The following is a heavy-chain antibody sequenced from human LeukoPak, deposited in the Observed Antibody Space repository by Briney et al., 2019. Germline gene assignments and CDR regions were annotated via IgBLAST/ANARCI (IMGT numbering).Heavy chain of an antibody. D-gene: IGHD1-14*01. CDR3: ARKGPLDY. V-gene: IGHV4-34*01. J-gene: IGHJ4*02. CDR2: INHSGST. Sequence: SETLSLTCAVYGGSFSGYYWSWIRQPPGKGLEWIGEINHSGSTNYNPSLKSRVTISVDTSKNQFSLKLSSVTAADTAVYYCARKGPLDYWGQGTLVTVSS. CDR1: GGSFSGYY.